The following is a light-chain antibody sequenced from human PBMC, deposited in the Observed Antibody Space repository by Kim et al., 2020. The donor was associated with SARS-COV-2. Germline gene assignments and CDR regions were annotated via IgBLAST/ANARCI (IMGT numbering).Light chain of an antibody. V-gene: IGKV3-20*01. CDR1: QSVASKY. CDR2: AAS. J-gene: IGKJ2*01. CDR3: QQYSSPPPMYT. Sequence: PGERATLSCRASQSVASKYLAWFQQKPGQAPRLLIYAASSRATGIPDRFSGSGSGTDFTLTVSRLEPEDSAVYYCQQYSSPPPMYTFGQGTKLEI.